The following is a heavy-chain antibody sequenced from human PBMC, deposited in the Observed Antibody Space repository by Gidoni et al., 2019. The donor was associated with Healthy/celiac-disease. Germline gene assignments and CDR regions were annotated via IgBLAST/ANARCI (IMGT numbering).Heavy chain of an antibody. CDR3: ARSEGTRDY. V-gene: IGHV3-23*01. CDR1: GFTSSSYA. J-gene: IGHJ4*02. Sequence: EVQLLVSGGGLVPPGGSLSLSCAASGFTSSSYAMSWVRQAAGKGLEWVSTISGSGGSTYYADSVKGRFTISRDNSKNTRYLQMNSLRAEDTAVYYCARSEGTRDYWGQGTLVTVSS. D-gene: IGHD1-7*01. CDR2: ISGSGGST.